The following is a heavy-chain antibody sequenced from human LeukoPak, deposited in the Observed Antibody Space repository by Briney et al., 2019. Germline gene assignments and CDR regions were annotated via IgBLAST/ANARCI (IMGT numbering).Heavy chain of an antibody. D-gene: IGHD2-21*02. V-gene: IGHV3-30*18. CDR3: AKGLAYCGGDCYSSYFDY. J-gene: IGHJ4*01. CDR1: GFTFSSYG. CDR2: ISYDGSNK. Sequence: SGGSLRLSCAASGFTFSSYGMHWVRQAPGKGLEWVTVISYDGSNKYYADSVKGRFTISRDNSKNTLYLQMNSLRAEDTAVYYCAKGLAYCGGDCYSSYFDYWAHGTLVTVSS.